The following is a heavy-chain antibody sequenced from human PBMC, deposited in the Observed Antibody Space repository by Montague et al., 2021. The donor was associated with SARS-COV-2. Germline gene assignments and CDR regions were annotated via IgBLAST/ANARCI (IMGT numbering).Heavy chain of an antibody. CDR1: GGSISHYY. CDR2: IYSSGGT. Sequence: SETRSLTCAVSGGSISHYYWSWIRQPPGKGLEWIGYIYSSGGTNYNPSLTSRVTLSLDAAKNHFSLRLSSVTAADTAVYYCARRTDILTGYYDYWGQGTLVTVSS. D-gene: IGHD3-9*01. J-gene: IGHJ4*02. V-gene: IGHV4-59*01. CDR3: ARRTDILTGYYDY.